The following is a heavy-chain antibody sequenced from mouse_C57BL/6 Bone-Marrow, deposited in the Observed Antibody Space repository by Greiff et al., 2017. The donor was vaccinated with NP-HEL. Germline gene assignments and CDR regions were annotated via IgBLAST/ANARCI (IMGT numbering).Heavy chain of an antibody. CDR2: ISTYYGDA. Sequence: QVQLQQSGPELVRPGVSVKISCKGSGYTFTDYAMHWVKQSHAKSLEWIGVISTYYGDASYNQKFKDKATMTVDKSSSTAYMELARLTSEDSAVYYWASFSSTTVVAFYYFDDWGQGTTLTVSS. J-gene: IGHJ2*01. CDR3: ASFSSTTVVAFYYFDD. V-gene: IGHV1-67*01. CDR1: GYTFTDYA. D-gene: IGHD1-1*01.